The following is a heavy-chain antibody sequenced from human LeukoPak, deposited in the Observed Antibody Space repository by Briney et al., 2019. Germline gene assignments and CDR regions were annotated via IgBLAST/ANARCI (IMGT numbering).Heavy chain of an antibody. CDR1: GGSISSGSYY. Sequence: SQTLSLTCTVSGGSISSGSYYWSWIRQPAGKGLEWIGRIYTSGSTNYNPSLKSRVTISVDKSKNQFSLKLSSVTAADTAVYYCARDREVDDSSGYDAFDIWGQGTMVTVSS. J-gene: IGHJ3*02. CDR3: ARDREVDDSSGYDAFDI. CDR2: IYTSGST. D-gene: IGHD3-22*01. V-gene: IGHV4-61*02.